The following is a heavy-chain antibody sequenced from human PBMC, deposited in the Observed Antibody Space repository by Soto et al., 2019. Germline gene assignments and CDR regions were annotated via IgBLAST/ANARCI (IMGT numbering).Heavy chain of an antibody. Sequence: EVQLMESGGGVVRPGESLRLSCVASGFTFDDYAMSWVRQTPGKGLEWVSGINWNGASTGYADLVKGRFTISRDNAKNSLYLQMNTLRAEDTALYYCARAVPSGTYSRAFDSWGQGTMVTVSS. J-gene: IGHJ3*02. CDR2: INWNGAST. D-gene: IGHD1-26*01. CDR3: ARAVPSGTYSRAFDS. CDR1: GFTFDDYA. V-gene: IGHV3-20*04.